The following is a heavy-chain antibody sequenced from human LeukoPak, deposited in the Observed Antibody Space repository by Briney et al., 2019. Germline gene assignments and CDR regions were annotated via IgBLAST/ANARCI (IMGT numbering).Heavy chain of an antibody. CDR2: IYYSGST. CDR3: AGGSYPLRYYYYMDV. D-gene: IGHD3-10*01. CDR1: GGSFSGYY. Sequence: PSETLSLTCAVYGGSFSGYYWSWIRQPPGKGLECIGYIYYSGSTNYNPSLKSRVTISVDTSKNQCSLKLSSVTAADTAVYYCAGGSYPLRYYYYMDVWGKGTTVTISS. J-gene: IGHJ6*03. V-gene: IGHV4-59*01.